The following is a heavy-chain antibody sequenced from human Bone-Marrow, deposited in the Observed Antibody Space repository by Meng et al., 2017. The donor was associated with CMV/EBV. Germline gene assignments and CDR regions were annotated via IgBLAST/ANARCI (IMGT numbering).Heavy chain of an antibody. Sequence: ASVKVSCKASGYTFTGYYMHWVRQAPGQGLEWMGWINPNSGGTNYAQKFQGRVTMTRDTSISTAYMELSRLRSDDTAVYYCARDHRKQLPGDDYYYGMDVWGQGTTVTVSS. V-gene: IGHV1-2*02. CDR1: GYTFTGYY. D-gene: IGHD6-6*01. CDR3: ARDHRKQLPGDDYYYGMDV. CDR2: INPNSGGT. J-gene: IGHJ6*02.